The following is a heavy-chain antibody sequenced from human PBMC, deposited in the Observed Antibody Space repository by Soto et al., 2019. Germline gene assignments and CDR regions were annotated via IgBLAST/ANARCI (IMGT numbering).Heavy chain of an antibody. CDR3: GRDIGFGGYGY. Sequence: QVQLVQSGAEVKKPGASVKVSCKASGYTFTSYGISWVRQAPGQGLEWMGLISVYNGNTNHEQNLQGRVTMTTDTATSTVYMELRSLRSEDPDVFYCGRDIGFGGYGYWGEGTLVNVSS. CDR1: GYTFTSYG. V-gene: IGHV1-18*01. CDR2: ISVYNGNT. D-gene: IGHD3-10*01. J-gene: IGHJ4*02.